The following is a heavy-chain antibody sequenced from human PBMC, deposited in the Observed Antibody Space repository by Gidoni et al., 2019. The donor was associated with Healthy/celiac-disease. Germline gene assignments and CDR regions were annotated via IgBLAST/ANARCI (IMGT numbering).Heavy chain of an antibody. D-gene: IGHD2-8*01. CDR3: ARGGNGEKYYGMDV. CDR2: INPNSGGT. V-gene: IGHV1-2*04. Sequence: VQRVQSGAGVKKPGASVEVSCKASGDTFTGYYMHWVRQAHGQGLEWMGWINPNSGGTNYAQKFQGWVTMTRDTSISTAYMELSRLRSDDTAVYYCARGGNGEKYYGMDVWGQGTTVTVSS. CDR1: GDTFTGYY. J-gene: IGHJ6*02.